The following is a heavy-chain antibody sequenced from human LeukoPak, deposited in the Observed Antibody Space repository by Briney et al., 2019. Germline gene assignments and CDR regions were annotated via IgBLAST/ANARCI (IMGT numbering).Heavy chain of an antibody. CDR3: ARGEFPPYTAMVDY. Sequence: SETLSLTCTVSGGSISSYYWSWIRQPPGKGLEWIGYIYYSGSTNYNPSLKSRVTISVDTSKNQFSLKLSSVTAADTAVYYCARGEFPPYTAMVDYWGQGTLVTVSS. CDR1: GGSISSYY. J-gene: IGHJ4*02. D-gene: IGHD5-18*01. CDR2: IYYSGST. V-gene: IGHV4-59*01.